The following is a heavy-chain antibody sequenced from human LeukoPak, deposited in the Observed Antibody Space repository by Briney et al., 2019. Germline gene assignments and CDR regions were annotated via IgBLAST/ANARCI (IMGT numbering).Heavy chain of an antibody. CDR1: GGSFSGYY. D-gene: IGHD6-6*01. CDR2: IYYSGST. V-gene: IGHV4-59*01. Sequence: PSETLSLTCAVYGGSFSGYYWSWIRQPPGKSLEWIGYIYYSGSTNYNPSLKSRVTISVDASKSQFSLKLSSVTAADTAVYYCARLYSSSSGQTFDYWGQGTLVTVSS. J-gene: IGHJ4*02. CDR3: ARLYSSSSGQTFDY.